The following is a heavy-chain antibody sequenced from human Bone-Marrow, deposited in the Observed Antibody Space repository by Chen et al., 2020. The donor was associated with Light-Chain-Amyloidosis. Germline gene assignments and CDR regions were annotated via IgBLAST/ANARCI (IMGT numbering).Heavy chain of an antibody. V-gene: IGHV4-30-4*01. J-gene: IGHJ5*02. Sequence: QVQLQESGPGLVKPSQTLSLVCSVSGASISSADDYWTWVRQPPGQGLEWIGYMHHSGSATYNPSLRSRVAISLDTSKNQFSLSLTSVTAADSAMYFCGRETTSTPWFDPWGPGTLVTVYS. D-gene: IGHD1-1*01. CDR1: GASISSADDY. CDR3: GRETTSTPWFDP. CDR2: MHHSGSA.